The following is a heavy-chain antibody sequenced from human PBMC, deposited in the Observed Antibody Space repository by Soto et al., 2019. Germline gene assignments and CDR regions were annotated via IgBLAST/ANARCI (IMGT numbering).Heavy chain of an antibody. V-gene: IGHV4-59*01. Sequence: PSETLSLTCNVSGVTIRGYYWNWIRQPPGKTLEWIGSIYYTGGTNYNPSLKSRVTISVDTSKNHFSLKFNSLTAADTAVYYCESRNLTTIAATDSWGQGTLVTVSS. CDR2: IYYTGGT. CDR3: ESRNLTTIAATDS. CDR1: GVTIRGYY. D-gene: IGHD6-13*01. J-gene: IGHJ4*02.